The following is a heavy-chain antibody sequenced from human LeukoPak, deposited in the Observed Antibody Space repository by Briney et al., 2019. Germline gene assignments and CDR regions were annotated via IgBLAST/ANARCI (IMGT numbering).Heavy chain of an antibody. CDR3: ARAGDFWSGYRYSAFDY. CDR1: GGTFSSYA. CDR2: IIPIFGTA. Sequence: SVKVSCKASGGTFSSYAISWVRQAPGQGLEWMGGIIPIFGTANYAQKFRGRVTITADKSTSTAYMELSSLRSEDTAVYYCARAGDFWSGYRYSAFDYWGQGTLVTVSS. D-gene: IGHD3-3*01. V-gene: IGHV1-69*06. J-gene: IGHJ4*02.